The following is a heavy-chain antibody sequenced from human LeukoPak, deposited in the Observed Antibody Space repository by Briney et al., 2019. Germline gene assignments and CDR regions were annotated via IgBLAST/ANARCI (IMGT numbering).Heavy chain of an antibody. CDR3: AKDKMAYSTSSWDY. CDR2: ISYDGGTK. CDR1: GFAFSNYA. Sequence: PGRSLKLSCAASGFAFSNYAMHWVRQAPGKGLEWVAVISYDGGTKYYADSVKGRFTISRDNSKNTLYLQMNSLRAEVTAVYYCAKDKMAYSTSSWDYWGQGTLVTVSS. D-gene: IGHD6-6*01. V-gene: IGHV3-30*18. J-gene: IGHJ4*02.